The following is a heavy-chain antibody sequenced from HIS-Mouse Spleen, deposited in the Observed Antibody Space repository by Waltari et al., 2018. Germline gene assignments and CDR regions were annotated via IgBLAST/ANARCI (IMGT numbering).Heavy chain of an antibody. CDR2: ISYDGSNK. J-gene: IGHJ4*02. Sequence: QVQLVESGGGVVQPGRSLRLSRAASGSTFSSYGMHWVRQDPGKGLEWVAVISYDGSNKYYADSVKGRFSISRDNSKNTLYLQMNSLRAEDTAVYYCAKASSGWLDYWGQGTLVTVSS. V-gene: IGHV3-30*18. D-gene: IGHD6-19*01. CDR3: AKASSGWLDY. CDR1: GSTFSSYG.